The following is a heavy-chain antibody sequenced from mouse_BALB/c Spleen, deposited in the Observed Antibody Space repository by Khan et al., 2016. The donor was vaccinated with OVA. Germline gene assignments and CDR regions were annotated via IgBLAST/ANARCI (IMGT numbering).Heavy chain of an antibody. CDR2: IWVSGSK. CDR1: GFSLTDYA. V-gene: IGHV2-6-5*01. Sequence: QVQLKESGPGLVAPSQSLSITCTVSGFSLTDYAVSWIRQPPGKGLEWLGVIWVSGSKYYNSVLKPRLSISKDNSKSQVFLKMNSLQTDDTAMYFCARDPPYHSMDYWGQGTSVTVSS. CDR3: ARDPPYHSMDY. J-gene: IGHJ4*01.